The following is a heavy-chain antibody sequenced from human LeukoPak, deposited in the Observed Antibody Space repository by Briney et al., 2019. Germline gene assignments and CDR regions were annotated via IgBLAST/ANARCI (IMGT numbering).Heavy chain of an antibody. CDR1: GFTFSSYA. Sequence: GGSLRLSCAASGFTFSSYAMHWVRQAPGKGLEWVAVISYDGSNKYYADSVKGRFTISRDNSKNTLYLQMNSLRAEDTAVYYCTRDLCTTVTNYWGQGTLVTVSS. CDR2: ISYDGSNK. J-gene: IGHJ4*02. D-gene: IGHD4-17*01. CDR3: TRDLCTTVTNY. V-gene: IGHV3-30*04.